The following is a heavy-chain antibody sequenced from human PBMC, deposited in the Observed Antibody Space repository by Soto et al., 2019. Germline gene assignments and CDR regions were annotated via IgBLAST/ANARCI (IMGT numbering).Heavy chain of an antibody. J-gene: IGHJ3*01. Sequence: QITLKESGPTVVNPTQTLTLTCTFSGFSLSTSGEGVGWIRQPPGRALEWLALIYWADDERYSPSLKSRLTNTKDSSQNHVVLTMTNMDPVDTGTYFCAHRRGYGPSAFDLWGQGTMVTVSS. CDR3: AHRRGYGPSAFDL. CDR2: IYWADDE. CDR1: GFSLSTSGEG. V-gene: IGHV2-5*02. D-gene: IGHD5-12*01.